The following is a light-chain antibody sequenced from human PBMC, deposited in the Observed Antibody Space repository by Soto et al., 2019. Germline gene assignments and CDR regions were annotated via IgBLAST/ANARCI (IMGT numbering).Light chain of an antibody. V-gene: IGKV1-39*01. CDR2: AAS. J-gene: IGKJ3*01. Sequence: DIQMTQTPSSLSAFVGDSVTITCHASQSIDNYLNWYQQKPGKAPKLLIYAASTLQSGVPSRFSASGSETDFTLTISSLQPEDFATYYCQQSYSTPFSFGPRTNVDI. CDR1: QSIDNY. CDR3: QQSYSTPFS.